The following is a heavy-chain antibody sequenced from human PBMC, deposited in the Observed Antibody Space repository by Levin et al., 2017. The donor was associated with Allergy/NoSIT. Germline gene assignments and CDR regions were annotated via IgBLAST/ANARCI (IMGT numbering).Heavy chain of an antibody. CDR3: ARSVWAVSGA. V-gene: IGHV4-4*02. Sequence: SETLSLTCTVSGGSLTAGYWWTWLRQSPDKGLEWIGQVSFGGETNYNPSLESRVTMSVDHSKNQFSLLLNSMAAADTAIYYCARSVWAVSGAWGQGILVTVSS. CDR1: GGSLTAGYW. J-gene: IGHJ5*02. CDR2: VSFGGET. D-gene: IGHD6-19*01.